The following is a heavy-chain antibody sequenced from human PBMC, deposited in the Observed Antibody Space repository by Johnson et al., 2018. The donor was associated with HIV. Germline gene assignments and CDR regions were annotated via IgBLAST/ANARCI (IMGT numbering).Heavy chain of an antibody. CDR3: ARGLRSGIVVVYDAFDI. V-gene: IGHV3-53*01. CDR2: IYSGGST. Sequence: VQLVESGGGVVQPGRSLRLSCAASGFTVSSNYMSWVRQAPGKGLEWVSVIYSGGSTYYADPVTGRFTISRDNSKNTLYLQMNSLRAEDTAVYYCARGLRSGIVVVYDAFDIWGQGTMVTVSS. CDR1: GFTVSSNY. J-gene: IGHJ3*02. D-gene: IGHD3-22*01.